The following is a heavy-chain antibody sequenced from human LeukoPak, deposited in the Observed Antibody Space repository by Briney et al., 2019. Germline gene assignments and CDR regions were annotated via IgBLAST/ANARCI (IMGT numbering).Heavy chain of an antibody. D-gene: IGHD3-16*02. CDR1: GGSISSYY. CDR3: ARSDIWGSYRFLDY. Sequence: SETLSLTCTVSGGSISSYYWSWIRQPPGKGLEWIGYIYYSGSTNYNPSLKSRVTISLDTSKNQFSLELSSVTAADTAVYYCARSDIWGSYRFLDYWGQGALVTVSS. J-gene: IGHJ4*02. V-gene: IGHV4-59*08. CDR2: IYYSGST.